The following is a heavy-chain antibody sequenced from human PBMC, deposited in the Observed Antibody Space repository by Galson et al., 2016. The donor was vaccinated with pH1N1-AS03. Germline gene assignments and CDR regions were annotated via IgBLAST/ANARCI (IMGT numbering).Heavy chain of an antibody. V-gene: IGHV1-2*04. J-gene: IGHJ6*02. D-gene: IGHD2/OR15-2a*01. CDR1: GYTFTGFY. CDR2: IDPNSGVT. CDR3: ARDPRGPCTSTTCATAYYFGMGV. Sequence: SVKVSCKASGYTFTGFYVHWVRQAPGQGLEWMGWIDPNSGVTNYAQKFQAWVTMTRDTSSTTAYMEVSGLKSDDTAVYYCARDPRGPCTSTTCATAYYFGMGVWGQGTTVIVSS.